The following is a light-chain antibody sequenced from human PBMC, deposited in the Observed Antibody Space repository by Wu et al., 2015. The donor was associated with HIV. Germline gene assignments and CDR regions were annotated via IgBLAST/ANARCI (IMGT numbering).Light chain of an antibody. CDR3: QKYNTAPWT. V-gene: IGKV1-5*03. J-gene: IGKJ1*01. CDR1: QSIGTS. Sequence: DFQLTQSPSTLSASVKDRVTITCRASQSIGTSLAWYQQKQGKAPKLLIYKASTLESGVSSRFSGSGSGTDFTLTISSLQPEDVATYYCQKYNTAPWTFDQGTKVEMK. CDR2: KAS.